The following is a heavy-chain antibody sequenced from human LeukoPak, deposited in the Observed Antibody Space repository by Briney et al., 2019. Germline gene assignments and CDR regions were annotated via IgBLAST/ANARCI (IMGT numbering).Heavy chain of an antibody. Sequence: PSQTLSLTCTASGDSISSGDHYWSWICQPPGKGLEWIGYIYYTGITYYNPSLKSRLAISVDTSKNQFSLNLSSVTAADTAVYHCVRVARRFDPWGQGTLVTVSS. V-gene: IGHV4-30-4*08. CDR1: GDSISSGDHY. CDR3: VRVARRFDP. J-gene: IGHJ5*02. CDR2: IYYTGIT.